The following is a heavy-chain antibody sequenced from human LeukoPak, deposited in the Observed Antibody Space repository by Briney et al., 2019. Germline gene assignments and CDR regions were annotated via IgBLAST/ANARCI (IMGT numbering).Heavy chain of an antibody. V-gene: IGHV5-51*01. Sequence: GESLKISCKGSGYSFTSYWLGWVRQMPGKGLEWMGIIYPGDSDTRYSPSFQGQVTISADKSISTAYLQWSSLKASDTAMYYCARSADYGDYENNWFDPWGQGTLVTVSS. CDR1: GYSFTSYW. J-gene: IGHJ5*02. D-gene: IGHD4-17*01. CDR3: ARSADYGDYENNWFDP. CDR2: IYPGDSDT.